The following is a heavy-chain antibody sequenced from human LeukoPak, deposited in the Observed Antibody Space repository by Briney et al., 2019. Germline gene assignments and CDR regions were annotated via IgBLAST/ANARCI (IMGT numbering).Heavy chain of an antibody. CDR3: ASCIFFNPRWGDWFDA. CDR2: INQDESEK. Sequence: GGSLRLSCAAFGFTLSSHWMSWVRQAPGKGLEWVANINQDESEKYYVDSVKGRFTISRDNAKNSLYLQMNSLRGEDTAIYFWASCIFFNPRWGDWFDAGGQEPLATAPS. V-gene: IGHV3-7*01. J-gene: IGHJ5*02. CDR1: GFTLSSHW. D-gene: IGHD3-16*01.